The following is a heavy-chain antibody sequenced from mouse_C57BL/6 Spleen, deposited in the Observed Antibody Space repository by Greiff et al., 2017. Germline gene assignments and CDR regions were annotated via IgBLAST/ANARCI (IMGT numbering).Heavy chain of an antibody. J-gene: IGHJ4*01. CDR1: GFNITDYY. D-gene: IGHD2-1*01. V-gene: IGHV14-2*01. Sequence: EVQLQQSGAELVKPGASVKLSCTASGFNITDYYMHWVKQRTEQGLEWIGRIDPEDGETKYAPKFQGKATITADTSSNTAYLQLSSLTSEDTAVYYCARKTPFYYGNSYAMDYWGQGTSVTVSS. CDR3: ARKTPFYYGNSYAMDY. CDR2: IDPEDGET.